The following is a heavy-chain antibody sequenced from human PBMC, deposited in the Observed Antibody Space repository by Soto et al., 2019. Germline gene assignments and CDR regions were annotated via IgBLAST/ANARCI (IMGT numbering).Heavy chain of an antibody. Sequence: QTLSLTCVISGDSVSSNSAAWNWIRQSPSRGLEWLGRTYYRSKWYNDYAVSVKSRITINPDTSKNQFSLQLNSVTPEDTAVYYCARDCSSTSCYLGYYGMDVWGQGTTVTVSS. CDR3: ARDCSSTSCYLGYYGMDV. CDR2: TYYRSKWYN. CDR1: GDSVSSNSAA. D-gene: IGHD2-2*01. J-gene: IGHJ6*02. V-gene: IGHV6-1*01.